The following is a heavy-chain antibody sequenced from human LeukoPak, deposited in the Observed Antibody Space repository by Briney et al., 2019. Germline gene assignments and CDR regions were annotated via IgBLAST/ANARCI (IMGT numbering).Heavy chain of an antibody. J-gene: IGHJ5*02. D-gene: IGHD2-15*01. CDR1: GGSISSSSYY. V-gene: IGHV4-39*07. CDR2: IYHSGST. Sequence: PSETLSLTCTVSGGSISSSSYYWGWIRQPPGKGLEWIGEIYHSGSTNYNPSLKSRVTISVDKSKNQFSLKLSSVTAADTAVYYCARETNNNGLYCSGGSRYSSHGTVFDPWGQGTLVTVSS. CDR3: ARETNNNGLYCSGGSRYSSHGTVFDP.